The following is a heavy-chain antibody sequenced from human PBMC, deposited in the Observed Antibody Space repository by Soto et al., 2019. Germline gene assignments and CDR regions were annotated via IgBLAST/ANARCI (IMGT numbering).Heavy chain of an antibody. CDR2: IYYSGST. J-gene: IGHJ4*02. CDR3: ARGPEWLRVYYFDY. Sequence: SETLSLTCTVSGGSISSGDYYWSWIRQPPGKGLEWIGYIYYSGSTYYNPSLKSRVTISVDTSKNQFSLKLSSVTAADTAVYYCARGPEWLRVYYFDYWGQGTLVTVSS. D-gene: IGHD6-19*01. CDR1: GGSISSGDYY. V-gene: IGHV4-30-4*01.